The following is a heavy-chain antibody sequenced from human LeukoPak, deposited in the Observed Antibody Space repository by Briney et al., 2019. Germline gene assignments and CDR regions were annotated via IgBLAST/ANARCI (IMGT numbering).Heavy chain of an antibody. V-gene: IGHV4-39*07. Sequence: GSLRLSCAASGFTFSSYAMSWVRQPPGKGLEWIGSIYYRGNTFYNPSLRNQVSISIDTSKGRFSLNLNSVTAADTAVYFCTRDREHGTQDSWGQGTLVTVS. CDR1: GFTFSSYA. D-gene: IGHD1-26*01. J-gene: IGHJ4*02. CDR2: IYYRGNT. CDR3: TRDREHGTQDS.